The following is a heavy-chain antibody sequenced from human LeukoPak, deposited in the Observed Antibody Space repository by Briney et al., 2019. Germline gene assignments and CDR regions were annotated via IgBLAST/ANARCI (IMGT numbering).Heavy chain of an antibody. D-gene: IGHD2-15*01. CDR2: IYYSGST. V-gene: IGHV4-59*01. CDR3: ARASLGGSRPLYYYGMDV. CDR1: GSSISSYY. Sequence: SETLSLTCTVSGSSISSYYWSWIRQPPGKGLEWIGYIYYSGSTNYNPSLKSRVTISVDTSKNQFSLKLSSVTAADTAVYYCARASLGGSRPLYYYGMDVWGKGTTVTVSS. J-gene: IGHJ6*04.